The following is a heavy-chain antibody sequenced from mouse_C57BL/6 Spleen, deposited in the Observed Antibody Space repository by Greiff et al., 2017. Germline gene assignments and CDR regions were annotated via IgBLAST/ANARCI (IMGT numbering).Heavy chain of an antibody. CDR1: GFTFSDYG. CDR3: ARFDGYYVFAY. Sequence: EVHLVESGGGLVKPGGSLKLSCAASGFTFSDYGMHWVRQAPEKGLEWVAYISSGSSTIYYADTVKGRFTISRDNAKNTLFLQMTSLRSEDTAMYYCARFDGYYVFAYWGQGTLVTVSA. CDR2: ISSGSSTI. D-gene: IGHD2-3*01. J-gene: IGHJ3*01. V-gene: IGHV5-17*01.